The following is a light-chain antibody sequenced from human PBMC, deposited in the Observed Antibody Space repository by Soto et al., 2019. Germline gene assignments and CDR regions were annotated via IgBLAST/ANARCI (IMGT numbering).Light chain of an antibody. CDR1: QSVSSY. J-gene: IGKJ2*01. V-gene: IGKV3-11*01. Sequence: EIVLTQSPATLSLSPGERATLSCRASQSVSSYLASYQQKPGQAPMLLIYDASNSATGVRARFSGSGSGTNFTLTIRNLEAEALAVYYRQQRTPSPTFGQGTKLEIK. CDR2: DAS. CDR3: QQRTPSPT.